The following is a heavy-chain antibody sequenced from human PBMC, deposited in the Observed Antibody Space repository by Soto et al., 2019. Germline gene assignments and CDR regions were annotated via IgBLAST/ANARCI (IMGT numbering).Heavy chain of an antibody. CDR1: GGTFSSYA. CDR2: IIPIFGTA. D-gene: IGHD3-22*01. Sequence: SVKVSCKASGGTFSSYAISWVRQAPGQGLEWMGGIIPIFGTANYAQKFQGRVTITADESTSTAYMELSSLRSEDTAVYYCAKVREREVVISLLLWSSLDYWGQGTLVTVSS. V-gene: IGHV1-69*13. J-gene: IGHJ4*02. CDR3: AKVREREVVISLLLWSSLDY.